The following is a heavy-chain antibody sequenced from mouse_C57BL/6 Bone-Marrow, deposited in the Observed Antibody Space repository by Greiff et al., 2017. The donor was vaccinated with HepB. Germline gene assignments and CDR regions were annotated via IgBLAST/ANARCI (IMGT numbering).Heavy chain of an antibody. CDR2: IWSGGST. CDR3: AKRWLPHYYAMDY. D-gene: IGHD2-3*01. CDR1: GFSLTSYG. Sequence: QVQLKQSGPGLVQPSQRLSITCTVSGFSLTSYGVHWVRQPPGKGLEWLGVIWSGGSTDYTAASISRLSISKDNTKSQVFFKMNSLQADDTALYYCAKRWLPHYYAMDYWGQGTSVTVSS. J-gene: IGHJ4*01. V-gene: IGHV2-4*01.